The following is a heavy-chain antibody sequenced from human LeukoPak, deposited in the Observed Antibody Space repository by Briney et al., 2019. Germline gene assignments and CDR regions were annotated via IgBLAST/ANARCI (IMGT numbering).Heavy chain of an antibody. D-gene: IGHD2-2*01. CDR3: AKGIGVADD. CDR2: ISGSGSST. V-gene: IGHV3-23*01. Sequence: GGSLRLSCAASGFTFSSYAMSWVRQAPGKGLEWVSAISGSGSSTYYADSVRGRVTISRDNSKNTLYLQMNSLRAEDTAVYYCAKGIGVADDWGQGTLVSVSS. J-gene: IGHJ4*02. CDR1: GFTFSSYA.